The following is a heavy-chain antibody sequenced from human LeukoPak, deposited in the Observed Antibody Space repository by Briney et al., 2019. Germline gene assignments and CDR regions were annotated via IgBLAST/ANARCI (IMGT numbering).Heavy chain of an antibody. CDR2: IRQDGSQK. J-gene: IGHJ4*02. CDR3: ARESGSVTSEVDFDY. CDR1: GFTFSSYW. Sequence: GGSLRLSCAASGFTFSSYWMSWVRQAPGKGLEWVATIRQDGSQKYYVDSVKGRFTISRDNAKNSLYLQMNSLRAEDTAVYYCARESGSVTSEVDFDYWGQETLVTVSS. V-gene: IGHV3-7*01. D-gene: IGHD4-17*01.